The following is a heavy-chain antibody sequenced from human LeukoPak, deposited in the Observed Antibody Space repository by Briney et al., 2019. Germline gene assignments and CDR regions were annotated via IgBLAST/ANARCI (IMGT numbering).Heavy chain of an antibody. CDR2: IYYSGST. CDR1: DGPMSSGGDY. D-gene: IGHD6-19*01. Sequence: SESLSLTCIVSDGPMSSGGDYWSWIRQHPGKGLEWIGYIYYSGSTYYNPSLKSRVTISVDTSKNQFSLRLSSVTAADTAVYYCARGMVAVADTNWFDPWGQGTLVTVSS. J-gene: IGHJ5*02. V-gene: IGHV4-31*03. CDR3: ARGMVAVADTNWFDP.